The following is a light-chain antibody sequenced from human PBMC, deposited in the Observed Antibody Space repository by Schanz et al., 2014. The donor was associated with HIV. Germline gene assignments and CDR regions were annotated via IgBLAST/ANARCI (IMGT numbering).Light chain of an antibody. CDR3: SSSGGSNNFVI. Sequence: QSALTQPASVSGSPGQSITISCTGTSSDIGSYSVVSWYQHHPGKAPKLLISERTKRPSGVPDRFSGSTSGNTAFLTVSGLQAEDEADYYCSSSGGSNNFVIFGGGTKLTVL. J-gene: IGLJ2*01. V-gene: IGLV2-8*01. CDR1: SSDIGSYSV. CDR2: ERT.